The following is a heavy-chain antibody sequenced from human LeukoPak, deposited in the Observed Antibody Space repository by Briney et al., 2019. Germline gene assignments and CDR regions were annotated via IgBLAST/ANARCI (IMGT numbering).Heavy chain of an antibody. V-gene: IGHV3-30*02. D-gene: IGHD3-10*01. Sequence: PGGSLRLSCVASGFTLSDYFMSWIRQAPGKGLEWVAFIRYDGSNKYYADSVKGRFTISRDNSKNTLYLQMNSLRAEDTAVYYCAKVRRYYYGSGVLDYWGQGTLVTVSS. CDR3: AKVRRYYYGSGVLDY. J-gene: IGHJ4*02. CDR1: GFTLSDYF. CDR2: IRYDGSNK.